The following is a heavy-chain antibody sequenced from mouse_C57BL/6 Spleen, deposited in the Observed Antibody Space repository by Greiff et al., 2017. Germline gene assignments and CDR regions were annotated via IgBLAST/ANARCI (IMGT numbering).Heavy chain of an antibody. CDR3: TSPSDYHGSSYGFAY. V-gene: IGHV14-4*01. J-gene: IGHJ3*01. CDR2: IDPENGDT. Sequence: VQLQQSGAELVRPGASVKLSCTASGFNIQDDYMHWVKQRPEQGLEWIGWIDPENGDTEYASKFQGKATITADTSSSTAYLQLSSLTSEDTAVYYCTSPSDYHGSSYGFAYWGQGTLVTVSA. D-gene: IGHD1-1*01. CDR1: GFNIQDDY.